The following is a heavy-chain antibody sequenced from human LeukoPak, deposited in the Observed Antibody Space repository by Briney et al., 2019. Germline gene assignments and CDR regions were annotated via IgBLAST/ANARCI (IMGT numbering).Heavy chain of an antibody. V-gene: IGHV4-59*08. D-gene: IGHD6-13*01. CDR3: ARRNAGTDDAFDI. Sequence: SETLSLTCTVSGGSISSYYWSWIRQPPGKGLEWIGYIYYSGSTNYNPSLKSRVTISVDTSKNQFSLKLSSVTAADTAVYYCARRNAGTDDAFDIWGQGTMDTVSS. J-gene: IGHJ3*02. CDR1: GGSISSYY. CDR2: IYYSGST.